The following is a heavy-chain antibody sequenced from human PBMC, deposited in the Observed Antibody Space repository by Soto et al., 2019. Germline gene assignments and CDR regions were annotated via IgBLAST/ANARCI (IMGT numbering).Heavy chain of an antibody. CDR3: AVYCSGGSCYDDYYYMDV. D-gene: IGHD2-15*01. J-gene: IGHJ6*03. Sequence: GGSLRLSCAASGFTVGSNYMSWVRQAPGKGLEWVSVIYSGGSTYYADSVKGRFTISRDNSKNTLYLQMNSLRAEDTAVYYCAVYCSGGSCYDDYYYMDVWGKGTTVTVSS. CDR2: IYSGGST. V-gene: IGHV3-66*01. CDR1: GFTVGSNY.